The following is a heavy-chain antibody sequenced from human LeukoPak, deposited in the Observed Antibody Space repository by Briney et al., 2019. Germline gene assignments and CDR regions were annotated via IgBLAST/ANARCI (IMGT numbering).Heavy chain of an antibody. Sequence: QAGGSLRHSCAASGFTVSSNYMSWVRQAPGKGLEWVSVLYSGGSTYYADSVKGRFTISRDNSKNTLYLQMNSLRAEDTAVYYCARPSYNSWRRGDDAFDIWGQGTMVTVSS. CDR3: ARPSYNSWRRGDDAFDI. V-gene: IGHV3-66*01. D-gene: IGHD1-14*01. J-gene: IGHJ3*02. CDR2: LYSGGST. CDR1: GFTVSSNY.